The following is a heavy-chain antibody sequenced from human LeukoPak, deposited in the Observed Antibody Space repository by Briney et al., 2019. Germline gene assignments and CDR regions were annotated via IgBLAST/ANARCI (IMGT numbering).Heavy chain of an antibody. Sequence: GGSLRLSCVGSRFTISKYWMHWVRQAPATGLVWVSRIHPDGSITTYADSVKGRFTISRDNAENTLYLQMNSLRAEDTGVYYCAPQQAYSPYNWFDPWGQGTLVTVSS. CDR3: APQQAYSPYNWFDP. J-gene: IGHJ5*02. V-gene: IGHV3-74*03. CDR1: RFTISKYW. CDR2: IHPDGSIT. D-gene: IGHD5-12*01.